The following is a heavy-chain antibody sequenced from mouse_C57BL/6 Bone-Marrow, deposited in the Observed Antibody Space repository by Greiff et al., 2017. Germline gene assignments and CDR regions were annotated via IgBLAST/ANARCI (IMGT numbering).Heavy chain of an antibody. CDR1: GFTFSDYG. V-gene: IGHV5-17*01. CDR2: ISSGSSTI. CDR3: ASENYGSRLDY. Sequence: VQLKESGGGLVKPGGSLKLSCAASGFTFSDYGMHWVRQAPEKGLEWVAYISSGSSTIYYADTVKGRFTISRDNAKNTLFLQMTSLRSEDTAMYYCASENYGSRLDYWGQGTTLTVSS. J-gene: IGHJ2*01. D-gene: IGHD1-1*01.